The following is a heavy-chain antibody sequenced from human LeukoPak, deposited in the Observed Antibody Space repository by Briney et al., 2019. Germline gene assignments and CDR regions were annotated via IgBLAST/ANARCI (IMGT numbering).Heavy chain of an antibody. CDR1: GYTFTSYG. D-gene: IGHD6-13*01. CDR3: ARQDSSSFVDYFDY. V-gene: IGHV1-18*01. Sequence: GASVKVSCKASGYTFTSYGISWVRQAPGQGLEWMGWISAYNGNTNYAQKLQGRVTMTTDTSTSTAYMELRSLRSDDTAVYYCARQDSSSFVDYFDYWGQGTLVTVSS. J-gene: IGHJ4*02. CDR2: ISAYNGNT.